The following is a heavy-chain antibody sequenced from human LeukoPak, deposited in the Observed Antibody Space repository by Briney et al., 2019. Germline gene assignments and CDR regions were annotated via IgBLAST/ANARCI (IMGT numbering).Heavy chain of an antibody. J-gene: IGHJ4*02. CDR3: ARHPNGHRGYSYGYLGY. CDR1: GHSFTSYW. V-gene: IGHV5-51*01. Sequence: KVGESLKISCKGSGHSFTSYWIGWVRQMPGKGLEWMGIIYPGDSDTRYSPSFQGQVTISADKSISTAYLQWSSLKASDTAMYYCARHPNGHRGYSYGYLGYWGQGTLVTVSS. D-gene: IGHD5-18*01. CDR2: IYPGDSDT.